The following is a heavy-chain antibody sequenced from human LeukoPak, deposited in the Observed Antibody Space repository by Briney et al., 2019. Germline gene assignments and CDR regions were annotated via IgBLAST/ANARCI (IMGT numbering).Heavy chain of an antibody. D-gene: IGHD1-26*01. CDR2: IYSGTT. V-gene: IGHV3-66*03. Sequence: GGSLRLSCTVSGFSVSDNSMSWVRQAPGKGLEWVSFIYSGTTHYSDSVKGRFTISRDNSKSTLYLQMNSLRAEDTAVYYCAKDQTPMDSGTYGFDYWGQGTLVTVSS. CDR1: GFSVSDNS. CDR3: AKDQTPMDSGTYGFDY. J-gene: IGHJ4*02.